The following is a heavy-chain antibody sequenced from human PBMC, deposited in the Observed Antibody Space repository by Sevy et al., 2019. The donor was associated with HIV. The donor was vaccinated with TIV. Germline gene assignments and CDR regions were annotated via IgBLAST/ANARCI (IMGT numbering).Heavy chain of an antibody. V-gene: IGHV1-24*01. Sequence: ASVKVSCKVFGYTLTKLSMNWVRQAPGKGLEWMGGFDPEDGETFYAQKLQGRVTMTEDTSTDKAYMELSSLRSEDTAFYYCATTKDYYDSSGYPFDDWGQGTLVTVSS. CDR3: ATTKDYYDSSGYPFDD. CDR1: GYTLTKLS. CDR2: FDPEDGET. D-gene: IGHD3-22*01. J-gene: IGHJ4*02.